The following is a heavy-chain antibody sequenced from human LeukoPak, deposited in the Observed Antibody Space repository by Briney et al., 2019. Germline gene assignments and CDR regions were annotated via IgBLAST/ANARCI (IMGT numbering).Heavy chain of an antibody. D-gene: IGHD2-15*01. J-gene: IGHJ4*02. CDR3: ARGEIGGKIYY. V-gene: IGHV4-39*07. CDR1: GGSISSSSYY. Sequence: PSETLSLTCTVSGGSISSSSYYWGWIRQPPGKGLEWIGSIYYSGSTYYNPSLKSRVTISVDTSKNQFSLKLSSVTAADTAVYYCARGEIGGKIYYWGQGTLVTVSS. CDR2: IYYSGST.